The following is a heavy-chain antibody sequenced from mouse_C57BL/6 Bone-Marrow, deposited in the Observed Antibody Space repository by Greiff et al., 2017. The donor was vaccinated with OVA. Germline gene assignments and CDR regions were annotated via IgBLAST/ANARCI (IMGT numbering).Heavy chain of an antibody. D-gene: IGHD2-1*01. Sequence: QVQLKESGAELARPGASVKLSCKASGYTFTSYGISWVKQRTGQGLEWIGEIYPRSGNTYYNEKFKGKATLTADKSSSTAYMELRSLTSEDSAVYFCARHYGNYQIDYWGQGTTLTVSS. CDR2: IYPRSGNT. J-gene: IGHJ2*01. CDR1: GYTFTSYG. V-gene: IGHV1-81*01. CDR3: ARHYGNYQIDY.